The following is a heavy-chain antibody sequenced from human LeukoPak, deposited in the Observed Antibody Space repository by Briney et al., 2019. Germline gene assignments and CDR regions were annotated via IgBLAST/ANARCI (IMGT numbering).Heavy chain of an antibody. J-gene: IGHJ4*02. CDR2: IYTSGST. V-gene: IGHV4-61*02. CDR3: ARATGGAVITTFDY. Sequence: SETLSLTCIVSGGSISSGSYYWSWIRQPAGKGLEWIGRIYTSGSTNYNPSLKSRVTISVDTSKNQFSLKLSSVTAADTAVYYCARATGGAVITTFDYWGQGTLVTVSS. D-gene: IGHD3-22*01. CDR1: GGSISSGSYY.